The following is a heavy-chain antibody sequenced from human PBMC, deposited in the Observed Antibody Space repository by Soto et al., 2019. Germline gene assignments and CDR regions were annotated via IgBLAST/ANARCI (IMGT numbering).Heavy chain of an antibody. CDR3: AREGETGTRYYYGMDV. J-gene: IGHJ6*02. CDR1: GGSISSYY. V-gene: IGHV4-4*07. D-gene: IGHD1-1*01. CDR2: IYTSGST. Sequence: QVQLQESGPGLVKPSETLSLTCTVSGGSISSYYWSWIRQPAGKGLEWIGRIYTSGSTNYNPSLKSRVTMSVDTSKNQCSLKLSSVTAADTAVYYCAREGETGTRYYYGMDVWGQGTTVTVSS.